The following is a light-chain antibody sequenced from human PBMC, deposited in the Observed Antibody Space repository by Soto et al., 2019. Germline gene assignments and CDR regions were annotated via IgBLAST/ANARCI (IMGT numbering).Light chain of an antibody. J-gene: IGKJ4*01. CDR2: GSS. CDR3: QHYNHWPLT. CDR1: QSIGTD. Sequence: EIVLTQSPGTLSLSPGERATLSCRASQSIGTDLAWYQLRPGQVPRLLIYGSSTRATGIPARFSGSGSGTDFTLTISSLQSEDCAVYSCQHYNHWPLTFGGGTKVDIK. V-gene: IGKV3-15*01.